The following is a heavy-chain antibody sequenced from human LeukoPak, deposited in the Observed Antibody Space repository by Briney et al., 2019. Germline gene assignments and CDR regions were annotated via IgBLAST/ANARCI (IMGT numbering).Heavy chain of an antibody. CDR3: ARDLTSNVAVTEYHYYAMDV. J-gene: IGHJ6*02. V-gene: IGHV1-69*13. CDR1: GGTFSSYA. CDR2: IIPIFGTA. Sequence: SVKVSCKASGGTFSSYAISWVRQAPGQGLEWMGGIIPIFGTANYAQKFQGRVTITADESTSTAYMELSSLRSEDTAVYYCARDLTSNVAVTEYHYYAMDVWGQGTTVTVSS. D-gene: IGHD6-19*01.